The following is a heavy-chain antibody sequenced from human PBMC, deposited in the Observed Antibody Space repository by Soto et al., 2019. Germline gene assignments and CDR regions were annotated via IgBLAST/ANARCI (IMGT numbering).Heavy chain of an antibody. D-gene: IGHD6-19*01. CDR3: ARDQGSGWYLPQVVFDY. V-gene: IGHV3-30-3*01. CDR2: ISYDGSNK. J-gene: IGHJ4*02. CDR1: GFTFSSYA. Sequence: QVQLVESGGGVVQPGRSLRLSCAASGFTFSSYAMHWVRQAPGKGLEWVAVISYDGSNKYYADSVKGRFTISRDNSKNTLYLQMNSLRAEDTAVYYCARDQGSGWYLPQVVFDYWGQGTLVTVSS.